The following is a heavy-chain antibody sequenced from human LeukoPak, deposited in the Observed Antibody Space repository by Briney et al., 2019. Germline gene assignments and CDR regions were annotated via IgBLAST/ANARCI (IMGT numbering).Heavy chain of an antibody. CDR3: ARDPRVESYNLNWSDP. CDR1: GYTFTTFG. J-gene: IGHJ5*02. D-gene: IGHD1-26*01. CDR2: ISAYTGDT. Sequence: ASVKVSCKASGYTFTTFGISWVRQAPGQGLECMGWISAYTGDTNYAQKLQGRVTMTTDTSTSTAYMELRSLRSDDTALYFCARDPRVESYNLNWSDPWGQGNLVTVSS. V-gene: IGHV1-18*01.